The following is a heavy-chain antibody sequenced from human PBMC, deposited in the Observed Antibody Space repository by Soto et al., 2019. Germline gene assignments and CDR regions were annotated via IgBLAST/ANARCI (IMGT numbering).Heavy chain of an antibody. J-gene: IGHJ3*02. V-gene: IGHV4-31*03. CDR1: GGSINSGGYY. CDR3: ARSHCTGGSCYSGAFNI. Sequence: SETLSLTCTVSGGSINSGGYYWSWIRQHPGRGLEWIGYIYYSGSTYYNPSLKSRVTISVDTSKNQFSLRLSSVTAADTAVYYCARSHCTGGSCYSGAFNICGQGAMVT. CDR2: IYYSGST. D-gene: IGHD2-15*01.